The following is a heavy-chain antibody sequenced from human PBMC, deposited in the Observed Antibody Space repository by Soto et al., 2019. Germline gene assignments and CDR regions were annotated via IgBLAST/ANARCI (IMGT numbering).Heavy chain of an antibody. Sequence: SVKVSCKASGFTFTSSAMQWVRQARGQRLEWIGWIVVGSGNTNYAQKFQERVTITRDMSTSTAYMELSSLRSEDTAVYYCAGYCSGGSCYNDAFDIWGQGTMVTVSS. CDR2: IVVGSGNT. J-gene: IGHJ3*02. CDR3: AGYCSGGSCYNDAFDI. CDR1: GFTFTSSA. D-gene: IGHD2-15*01. V-gene: IGHV1-58*02.